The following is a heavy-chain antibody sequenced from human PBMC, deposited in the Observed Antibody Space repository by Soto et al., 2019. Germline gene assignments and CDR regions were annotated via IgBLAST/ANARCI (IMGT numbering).Heavy chain of an antibody. CDR3: AAVIAAADSLSPTIYYYYYGMDV. CDR2: IVVGSGNT. Sequence: SVKVSCKASGFTFTSSAVQWVRQARGQRLEWIGWIVVGSGNTNHAQKFQERVTITRDMSTSTAYMELSSLRSEDTAVYYCAAVIAAADSLSPTIYYYYYGMDVWGQGTTVTVSS. CDR1: GFTFTSSA. V-gene: IGHV1-58*01. D-gene: IGHD6-13*01. J-gene: IGHJ6*02.